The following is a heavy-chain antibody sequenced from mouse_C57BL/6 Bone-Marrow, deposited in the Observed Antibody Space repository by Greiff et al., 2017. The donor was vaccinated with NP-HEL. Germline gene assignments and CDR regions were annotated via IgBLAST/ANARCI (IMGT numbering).Heavy chain of an antibody. J-gene: IGHJ4*01. Sequence: EVKLVESGGGLVQPGGSLKLSCAASGFTFSDYGMAWVRQAPRKGPEWVAFISNLAYSIYYADTVTGRFTISRENAKNTLYLEMSSLRSEDTAMYYCARRDGGYYYAMDYWGQGTSVTVSS. CDR2: ISNLAYSI. CDR3: ARRDGGYYYAMDY. CDR1: GFTFSDYG. V-gene: IGHV5-15*04.